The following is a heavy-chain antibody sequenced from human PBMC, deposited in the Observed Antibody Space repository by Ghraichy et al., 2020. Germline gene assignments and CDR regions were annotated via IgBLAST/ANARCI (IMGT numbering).Heavy chain of an antibody. CDR1: GFTFSSYS. CDR3: ASSITMIVGDAFDI. J-gene: IGHJ3*02. V-gene: IGHV3-48*02. D-gene: IGHD3-22*01. Sequence: GGSLRLSCAASGFTFSSYSMNWVRQAPGKGLEWVSYISSSSSTIYYADSVKGRFTISRDNAKNSLYLQMNSLRDEDTAVYYCASSITMIVGDAFDIWGQGTMVTVSS. CDR2: ISSSSSTI.